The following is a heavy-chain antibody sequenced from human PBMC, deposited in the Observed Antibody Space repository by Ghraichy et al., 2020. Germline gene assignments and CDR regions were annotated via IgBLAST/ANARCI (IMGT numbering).Heavy chain of an antibody. J-gene: IGHJ2*01. V-gene: IGHV4-34*01. CDR1: GGSFSGYF. CDR3: AREGYCSGGSCYTFRGGYWYFDL. Sequence: SETLSLTCAVYGGSFSGYFWSWIRQPPGKGLEWIGEINHSGSTNYNPSLTSRVTISVATSKNQFSLKLSSVTAADTAVYYCAREGYCSGGSCYTFRGGYWYFDLWGRGTLVTVSS. D-gene: IGHD2-15*01. CDR2: INHSGST.